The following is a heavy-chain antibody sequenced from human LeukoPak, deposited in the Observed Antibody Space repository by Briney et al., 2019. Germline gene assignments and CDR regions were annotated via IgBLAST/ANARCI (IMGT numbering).Heavy chain of an antibody. CDR3: ARQGPRRYSSSWYYYAFDI. V-gene: IGHV4-59*08. CDR2: IYYSGST. J-gene: IGHJ3*02. CDR1: GGSISSYY. Sequence: SETLSLTCTVSGGSISSYYWSWIRQPPGKGLEWIGYIYYSGSTTYNPSLKSRVTISVDTSKNQFSLKLSSVTAADTAVYYCARQGPRRYSSSWYYYAFDIWGQGTMVTVSS. D-gene: IGHD6-13*01.